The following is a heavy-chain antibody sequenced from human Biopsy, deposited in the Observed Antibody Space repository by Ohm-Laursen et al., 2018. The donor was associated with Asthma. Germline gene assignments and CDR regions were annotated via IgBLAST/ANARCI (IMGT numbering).Heavy chain of an antibody. CDR3: SRDFTIGSGSPFHF. J-gene: IGHJ4*02. CDR2: ISSLSRYI. D-gene: IGHD3-10*01. V-gene: IGHV3-21*01. Sequence: GSLRLSCAASGFDLRDYTMNWVRQAPGKGLEWVASISSLSRYIYHATSLRGRFTISRANAKRSLYLQMDSLRGDDTAVYYCSRDFTIGSGSPFHFWGRGTLVTVSS. CDR1: GFDLRDYT.